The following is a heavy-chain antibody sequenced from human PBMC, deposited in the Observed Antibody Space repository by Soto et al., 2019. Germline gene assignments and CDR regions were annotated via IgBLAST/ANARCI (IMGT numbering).Heavy chain of an antibody. CDR2: IWYDGTKK. J-gene: IGHJ4*02. Sequence: GGSLRLSCAASGFTFSTYGMHWVRQAPGKGLEWVAVIWYDGTKKYYADSVRGRFTISRDNSKNTLYLQMDILRAEDTAIYYCARDRESSSWHSSFAYWGQGTLVTVSS. CDR1: GFTFSTYG. V-gene: IGHV3-33*01. CDR3: ARDRESSSWHSSFAY. D-gene: IGHD6-13*01.